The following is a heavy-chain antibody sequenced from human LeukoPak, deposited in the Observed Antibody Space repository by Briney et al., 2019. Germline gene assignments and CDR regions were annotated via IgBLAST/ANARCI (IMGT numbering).Heavy chain of an antibody. CDR2: ISGSGGST. CDR3: ARDPYSSGWYRFDY. D-gene: IGHD6-19*01. Sequence: PGGSLRLSCAASGFTFSSYVMSWVRQAPGKGLEWVSTISGSGGSTFYPDSVKGRFTISRDNSKNTLYLQMNSLRAEDTAVYYCARDPYSSGWYRFDYWGQGTLVTVSS. CDR1: GFTFSSYV. J-gene: IGHJ4*02. V-gene: IGHV3-23*01.